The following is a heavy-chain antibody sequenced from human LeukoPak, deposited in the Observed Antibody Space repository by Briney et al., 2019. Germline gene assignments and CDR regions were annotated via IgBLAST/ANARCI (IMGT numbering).Heavy chain of an antibody. CDR3: ASSGQLAAFDY. J-gene: IGHJ4*02. V-gene: IGHV1-3*01. D-gene: IGHD6-6*01. CDR2: INAGNGNT. CDR1: GYTFTSYA. Sequence: ASVKVSCKASGYTFTSYAMHWVRQAPGQRLEWMGWINAGNGNTKYSQKFQGRVTITRDTSASTAYMELSSLRSEDPAVYSCASSGQLAAFDYWGQGPLVTVSS.